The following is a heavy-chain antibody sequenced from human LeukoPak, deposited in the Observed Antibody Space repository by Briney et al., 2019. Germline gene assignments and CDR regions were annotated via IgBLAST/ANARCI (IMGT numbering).Heavy chain of an antibody. CDR3: ANGWPTATRNFDL. CDR2: ISNDGSNK. CDR1: GFTFSNYA. Sequence: GRSLRLSCAASGFTFSNYALHWVRQAPGKGLEWVAVISNDGSNKYFADSVKGRFTISRDNSKNTLYLQMNSLRAEDTAVYYCANGWPTATRNFDLWGQGTLVTVST. J-gene: IGHJ4*02. D-gene: IGHD4-11*01. V-gene: IGHV3-30-3*01.